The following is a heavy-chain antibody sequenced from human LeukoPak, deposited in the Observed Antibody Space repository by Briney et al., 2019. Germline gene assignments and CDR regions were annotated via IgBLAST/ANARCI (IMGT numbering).Heavy chain of an antibody. D-gene: IGHD2-15*01. J-gene: IGHJ5*02. Sequence: ASVKTSCKASGYTFTSYAMHWVRQAPGKRLEWMEWINAGNDNTKYSQKFQGRVTITRDTSASTAYMVLSSLRSEDTAVYYCARDLGYCTGGTCYPNWFDPWGQGTLVTVSS. V-gene: IGHV1-3*01. CDR2: INAGNDNT. CDR3: ARDLGYCTGGTCYPNWFDP. CDR1: GYTFTSYA.